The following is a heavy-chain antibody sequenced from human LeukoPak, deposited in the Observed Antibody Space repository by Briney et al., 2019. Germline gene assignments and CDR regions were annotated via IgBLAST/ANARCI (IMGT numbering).Heavy chain of an antibody. CDR2: IYHTGST. CDR1: GGSISSGLYS. J-gene: IGHJ5*02. D-gene: IGHD2-2*01. V-gene: IGHV4-30-2*01. Sequence: SQTLSLTCDVSGGSISSGLYSWSWIRQPLGTGLEWIGYIYHTGSTYYNPSLKSRVTISVDTSKNQFSLRLSSVTAADTAVYYCARLQYCSGTSCYWFDPWGQGTLVTVSS. CDR3: ARLQYCSGTSCYWFDP.